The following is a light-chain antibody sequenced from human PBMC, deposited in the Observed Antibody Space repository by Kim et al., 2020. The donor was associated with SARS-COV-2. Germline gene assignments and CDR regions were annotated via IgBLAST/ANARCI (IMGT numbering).Light chain of an antibody. V-gene: IGLV1-51*01. J-gene: IGLJ2*01. CDR2: DNT. Sequence: QSVLTQPPSVSAAPGQKITISCSGSLPNIGNNYVSWYQQLPGTAPKLLIYDNTKRPSGIPDRFSGSKSGTSATLAITGLQTGDGADYYCGTWHNSLNGWVFGGGTRVTVL. CDR1: LPNIGNNY. CDR3: GTWHNSLNGWV.